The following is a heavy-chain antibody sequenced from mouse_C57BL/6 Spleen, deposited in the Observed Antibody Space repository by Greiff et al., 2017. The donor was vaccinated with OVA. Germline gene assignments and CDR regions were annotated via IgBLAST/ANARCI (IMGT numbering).Heavy chain of an antibody. D-gene: IGHD1-1*01. CDR3: AKVITTVVPMDY. V-gene: IGHV5-17*01. CDR2: ISSGSSTI. J-gene: IGHJ4*01. CDR1: GFTFSDYG. Sequence: VQLKESGGGLVKPGGSLKLSCAASGFTFSDYGMHWVRQAPEKGLEWVAYISSGSSTIYYADTVKGRFTISRDNAKNTLFLQMTSLRSEDTAMYYCAKVITTVVPMDYWGQGTSVTVSS.